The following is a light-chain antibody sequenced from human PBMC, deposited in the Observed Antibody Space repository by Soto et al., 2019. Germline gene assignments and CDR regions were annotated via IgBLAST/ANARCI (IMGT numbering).Light chain of an antibody. CDR3: QQRRTWPLT. CDR2: DAS. V-gene: IGKV3-11*01. Sequence: EIVLTQSPATLSMSPGERATLSCWASQSVSSYLAWYQQKPGQAPRLLIYDASNRATGIPARFSGGGSVTDFTLTISSLEPEYFAVYYCQQRRTWPLTFGGGNKVEIK. CDR1: QSVSSY. J-gene: IGKJ4*01.